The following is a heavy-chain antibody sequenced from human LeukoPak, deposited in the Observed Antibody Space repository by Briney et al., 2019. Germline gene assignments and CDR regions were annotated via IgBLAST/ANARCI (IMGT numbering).Heavy chain of an antibody. J-gene: IGHJ4*02. CDR2: IDEHGVKT. CDR3: ARDGITCTRDY. D-gene: IGHD1-7*01. CDR1: GFIFRSYW. V-gene: IGHV3-7*01. Sequence: PGGSLRLSCAASGFIFRSYWMVWVRQAPGKGLEWVASIDEHGVKTYYAASVTGRFTISKDTAKNSLDLQMNSLRAEDTAVYYCARDGITCTRDYWGQGALVTVSS.